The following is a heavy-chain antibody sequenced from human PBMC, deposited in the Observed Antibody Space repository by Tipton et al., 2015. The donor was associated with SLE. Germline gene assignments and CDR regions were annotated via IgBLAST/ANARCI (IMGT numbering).Heavy chain of an antibody. D-gene: IGHD6-13*01. CDR1: GASTREYY. J-gene: IGHJ4*02. CDR3: ARRRGSSWYEDYFDY. Sequence: TLSLTCTVSGASTREYYWSWIRQPPGKGLEWIAYIHYSGSPSYNPSLERRVTILVDTSKNQFSLKLNSVTAADTAVYYCARRRGSSWYEDYFDYWGQGTLVTVSS. V-gene: IGHV4-59*01. CDR2: IHYSGSP.